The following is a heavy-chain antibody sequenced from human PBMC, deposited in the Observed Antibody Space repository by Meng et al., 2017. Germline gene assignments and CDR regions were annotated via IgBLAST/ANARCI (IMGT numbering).Heavy chain of an antibody. CDR1: GGSISSSSYY. V-gene: IGHV4-39*07. CDR2: IYYSGST. J-gene: IGHJ4*02. CDR3: ERGASYSSGWYICEY. D-gene: IGHD6-19*01. Sequence: SETLSLTCTVSGGSISSSSYYWGWIRQPPGKGLEWIGSIYYSGSTYYNPSLKSRVTISVDTSKNQLSLKLSSVTAADTAVYYCERGASYSSGWYICEYWGQGTLVTVSS.